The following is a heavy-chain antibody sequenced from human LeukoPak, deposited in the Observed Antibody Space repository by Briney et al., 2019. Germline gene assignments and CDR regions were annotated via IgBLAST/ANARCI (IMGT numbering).Heavy chain of an antibody. V-gene: IGHV3-21*01. CDR2: ISSSSSYI. CDR3: ARTRGFAVTTYFDL. CDR1: GFTFSSYS. Sequence: PGGSLRLSCAASGFTFSSYSMNWVRQAPGKGLEWVSSISSSSSYIYYADSVKGRFTISRDNAKNSLYLQMNSLRAEDTAVYYCARTRGFAVTTYFDLWGRGTLVTVSS. J-gene: IGHJ2*01. D-gene: IGHD4-17*01.